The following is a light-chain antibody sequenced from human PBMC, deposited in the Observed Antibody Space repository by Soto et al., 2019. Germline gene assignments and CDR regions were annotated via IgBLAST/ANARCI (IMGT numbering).Light chain of an antibody. Sequence: DIQLTQSPSFLSASVGERVTITCRASQGISSYLAGYQQKPGKAPKLLIYAASTLQSGVPSRFSGSGSGTEFTLTISSLQPEDFATYYCQQLNSYPRTFGQGTKVEI. CDR1: QGISSY. J-gene: IGKJ1*01. CDR3: QQLNSYPRT. V-gene: IGKV1-9*01. CDR2: AAS.